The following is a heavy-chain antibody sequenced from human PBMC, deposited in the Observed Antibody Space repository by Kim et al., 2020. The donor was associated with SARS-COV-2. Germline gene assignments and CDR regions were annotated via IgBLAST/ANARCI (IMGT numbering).Heavy chain of an antibody. CDR1: GFTLNTYG. J-gene: IGHJ6*02. CDR3: ARGMFASGFDV. V-gene: IGHV3-74*01. D-gene: IGHD3-10*02. Sequence: GGSLRLSCVASGFTLNTYGINWVRQAPGKGLGWVSRINTGGSSTHYADAVKGRFTMSRDNAENMVILQMHSLRAEDTAVYYCARGMFASGFDVWGQGTTVTIS. CDR2: INTGGSST.